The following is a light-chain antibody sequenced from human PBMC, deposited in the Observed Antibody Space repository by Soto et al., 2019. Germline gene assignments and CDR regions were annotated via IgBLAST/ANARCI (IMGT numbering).Light chain of an antibody. CDR2: GAS. V-gene: IGKV1D-12*01. CDR1: QAINSW. CDR3: QQANSFPYT. Sequence: DIQMTQSPSSVYASVGDRVTITCRASQAINSWLAWYQQKPGKAPKLLIYGASSLQSGVPSRFSGSESGTDFTLAISSLQPEDFATYYCQQANSFPYTFGQGTKLEIK. J-gene: IGKJ2*01.